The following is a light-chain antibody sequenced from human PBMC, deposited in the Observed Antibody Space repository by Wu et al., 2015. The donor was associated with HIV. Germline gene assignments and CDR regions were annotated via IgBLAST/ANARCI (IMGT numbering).Light chain of an antibody. Sequence: EIVLTRSPATLSLSPGERATLSCRTSQSVYNYIAWYQQKPGQAPRLLIYDSSNRATGIPARFSGSGSGPDFTLTINTLEPEDSAVYYCQQRGDWPGVTFGPGTKVHIK. V-gene: IGKV3-11*01. CDR2: DSS. J-gene: IGKJ3*01. CDR3: QQRGDWPGVT. CDR1: QSVYNY.